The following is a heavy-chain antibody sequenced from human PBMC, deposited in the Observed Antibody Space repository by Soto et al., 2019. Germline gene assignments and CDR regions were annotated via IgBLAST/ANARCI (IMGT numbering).Heavy chain of an antibody. J-gene: IGHJ6*02. CDR1: GSTFSTYT. Sequence: SVKVSCKASGSTFSTYTIICVRQAPGQGLEWMGRIIPILGIANYAQKFQGRVTITADKSTSTAYMELSSLRSEDTAVYYCARVMIQLSTAGMDVWGQGTTVTVSS. D-gene: IGHD5-18*01. CDR3: ARVMIQLSTAGMDV. V-gene: IGHV1-69*02. CDR2: IIPILGIA.